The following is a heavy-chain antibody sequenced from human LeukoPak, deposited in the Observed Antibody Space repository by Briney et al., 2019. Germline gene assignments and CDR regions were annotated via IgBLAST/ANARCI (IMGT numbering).Heavy chain of an antibody. CDR2: INHSGST. J-gene: IGHJ3*02. CDR3: AREVPRGYAFENDAFDI. CDR1: GGSFSGYY. D-gene: IGHD3-16*01. V-gene: IGHV4-34*01. Sequence: PSETLSLTCAVYGGSFSGYYWSWIRQPPGKGLEWIGEINHSGSTNYNPSLKSRVTISVDTSKNQFSRKLSSVTAADTAVYYCAREVPRGYAFENDAFDIWGQGTMVTVSS.